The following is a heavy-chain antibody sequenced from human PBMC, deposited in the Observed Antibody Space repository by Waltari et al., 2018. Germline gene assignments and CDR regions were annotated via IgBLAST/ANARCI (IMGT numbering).Heavy chain of an antibody. J-gene: IGHJ4*02. Sequence: EVQVMESGGGLVKPGGSLRLSCVASGFNSSSYSMNWVRQAPGKGLEWVSSISASSRYIYYAESVKGRFTIAKDNTKNSVYLQMNNLRAEDTAVYYCSRGTGAKNWGQGTLVAVSS. V-gene: IGHV3-21*02. D-gene: IGHD1-7*01. CDR2: ISASSRYI. CDR1: GFNSSSYS. CDR3: SRGTGAKN.